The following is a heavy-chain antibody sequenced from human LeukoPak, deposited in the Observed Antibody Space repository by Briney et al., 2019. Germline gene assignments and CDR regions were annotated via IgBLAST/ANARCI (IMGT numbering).Heavy chain of an antibody. CDR3: ARGCPSYLFTTSCYVSHS. J-gene: IGHJ4*02. D-gene: IGHD2-2*01. Sequence: GGSLRLSCAASGFTFSSYTMNWLRQSPGKGLEGISFISCSSGSIYYADSVRGRFTLSRDNAKNSLYLQVNSLRAEDTAVYYCARGCPSYLFTTSCYVSHSWGQGTLVTVSS. CDR2: ISCSSGSI. CDR1: GFTFSSYT. V-gene: IGHV3-48*01.